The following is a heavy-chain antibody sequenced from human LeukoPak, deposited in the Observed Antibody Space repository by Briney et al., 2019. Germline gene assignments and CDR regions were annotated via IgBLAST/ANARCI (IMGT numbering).Heavy chain of an antibody. CDR1: GFTLSSYW. Sequence: PGGSLRLSCAASGFTLSSYWMHWARQAPGKGLVWVSRIKSDGRTNYADSVKGRFTISRDNAKNTVSLQMNSLRAEDTGVYYCARAPSEIGGYYPEYFRHWGQGTLVIASS. CDR3: ARAPSEIGGYYPEYFRH. V-gene: IGHV3-74*01. CDR2: IKSDGRT. J-gene: IGHJ1*01. D-gene: IGHD3-22*01.